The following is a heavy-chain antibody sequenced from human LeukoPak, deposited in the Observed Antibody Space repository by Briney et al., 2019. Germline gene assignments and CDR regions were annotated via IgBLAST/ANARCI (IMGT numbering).Heavy chain of an antibody. Sequence: GGSLRLSCAASGLTFSSYAMSWVRQAPGKGLEWVSAISGSGGSPYYADSVKGRFTISRDNSKNTLYLQMNSLRAEGTAVYYCVRGGTYCDSTCKGADYWGQGTLVAVSS. V-gene: IGHV3-23*01. CDR3: VRGGTYCDSTCKGADY. J-gene: IGHJ4*02. CDR2: ISGSGGSP. D-gene: IGHD2/OR15-2a*01. CDR1: GLTFSSYA.